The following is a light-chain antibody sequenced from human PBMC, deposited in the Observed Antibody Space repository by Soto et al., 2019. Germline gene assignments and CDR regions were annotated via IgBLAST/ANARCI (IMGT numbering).Light chain of an antibody. J-gene: IGKJ4*01. CDR3: QQSFSDPPLS. V-gene: IGKV1-39*01. CDR2: AAS. CDR1: QSVTTY. Sequence: DIQLTQSPSSLSASVGDRVTITCRASQSVTTYLNWYQQKPGKAPKLLISAASSLLDGVPSRFSGGGSGKVFTLTINSLQPEDVATYYCQQSFSDPPLSFGGGTRVEVK.